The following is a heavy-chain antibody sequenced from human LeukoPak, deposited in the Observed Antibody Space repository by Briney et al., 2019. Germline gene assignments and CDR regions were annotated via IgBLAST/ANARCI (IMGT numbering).Heavy chain of an antibody. CDR1: GDSISNSAYS. Sequence: SETLSLTCTVSGDSISNSAYSWVWIRQPPGKGLEWIGTITNTGNTYSNPSLKSRVTISIDTSKTQISLRLTSVTAADTAVFYCARKTPGTSVDVWGQGTPVTVSS. V-gene: IGHV4-39*01. J-gene: IGHJ6*02. D-gene: IGHD3-10*01. CDR2: ITNTGNT. CDR3: ARKTPGTSVDV.